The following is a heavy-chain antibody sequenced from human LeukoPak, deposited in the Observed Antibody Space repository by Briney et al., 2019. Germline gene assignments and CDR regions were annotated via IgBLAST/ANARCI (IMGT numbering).Heavy chain of an antibody. CDR3: AKVIRGGYGMDV. Sequence: GGSLRLPCAASGFTFSSLGMNWVRQAPGKGLEWVSYISYSSSLTDYADSVKGRFTISRDNAKNSLSLQLNSLRDEDTAVYFCAKVIRGGYGMDVWGQGTTVTVSS. J-gene: IGHJ6*02. CDR2: ISYSSSLT. D-gene: IGHD3-10*01. CDR1: GFTFSSLG. V-gene: IGHV3-48*02.